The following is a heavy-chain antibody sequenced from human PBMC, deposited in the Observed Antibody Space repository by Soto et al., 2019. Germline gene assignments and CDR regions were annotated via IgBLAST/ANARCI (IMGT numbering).Heavy chain of an antibody. CDR3: ARRRIAVAGTHYYYGMDV. D-gene: IGHD6-19*01. V-gene: IGHV5-51*01. Sequence: PGESLKISCKGSGYSFSSHWIGWVRQMPGKGLEWMGIVYPGDSHTRYSPSFQGQVTISADKSISTAYLQWSSLKASDTAMYYCARRRIAVAGTHYYYGMDVWGQGTTVTVSS. J-gene: IGHJ6*02. CDR2: VYPGDSHT. CDR1: GYSFSSHW.